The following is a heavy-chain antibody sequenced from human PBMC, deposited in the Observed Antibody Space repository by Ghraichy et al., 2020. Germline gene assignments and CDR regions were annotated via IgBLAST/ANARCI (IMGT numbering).Heavy chain of an antibody. J-gene: IGHJ4*02. CDR2: FDAEDGER. V-gene: IGHV1-24*01. CDR1: GYTLTGLS. Sequence: ASVKVSCKVSGYTLTGLSMHWVRQAPGKGLEWMGGFDAEDGERIYAEKFQGRVTMTEDRSTDTAYMELSSLRSEDTAVYYCATDFFIAVARTFDYWGQGTLVTVSS. D-gene: IGHD6-19*01. CDR3: ATDFFIAVARTFDY.